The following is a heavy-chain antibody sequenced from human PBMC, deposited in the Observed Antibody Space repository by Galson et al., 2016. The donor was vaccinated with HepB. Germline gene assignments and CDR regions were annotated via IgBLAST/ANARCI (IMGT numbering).Heavy chain of an antibody. CDR1: GFTFSSYA. V-gene: IGHV3-23*01. CDR3: AREHDGSSWFLDY. CDR2: ITNSGVST. J-gene: IGHJ4*02. Sequence: SLRLSCAASGFTFSSYAMSLVRQAPGKGLEWVSAITNSGVSTFYADSVKGRFTISRDNAQNFLFLEIDRPKADDTAVYYCAREHDGSSWFLDYWGQGTLVTVSS. D-gene: IGHD6-13*01.